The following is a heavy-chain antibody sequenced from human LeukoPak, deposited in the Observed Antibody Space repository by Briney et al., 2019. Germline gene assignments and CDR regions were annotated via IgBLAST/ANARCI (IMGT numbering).Heavy chain of an antibody. J-gene: IGHJ4*02. Sequence: GGFLRLSCAASGFTFSGYSMNWVRQAPGKGLKWISYISDSSRTIYTADSVKGRFTISRDNAKNSLYLQMNSLGAEDTAVYYCARGEPGESFDIWGQGTLVTVSS. CDR3: ARGEPGESFDI. CDR2: ISDSSRTI. D-gene: IGHD3-16*01. CDR1: GFTFSGYS. V-gene: IGHV3-48*04.